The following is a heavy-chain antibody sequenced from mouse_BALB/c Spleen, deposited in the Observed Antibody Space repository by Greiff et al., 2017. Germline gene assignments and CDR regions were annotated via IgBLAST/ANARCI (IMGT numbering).Heavy chain of an antibody. J-gene: IGHJ4*01. Sequence: EVQLVESGGGLVKPGGSLKLSCAASGFTFSSYAMSWVRQSPEKRLEWVAEISSGGSYTYYPDTVTGRFTISRDNAKHTLYLEMSSLRSEDTAMYYCAREFYYRYDALYYYAMDYWGQGTSVTVSS. V-gene: IGHV5-9-4*01. CDR1: GFTFSSYA. D-gene: IGHD2-14*01. CDR2: ISSGGSYT. CDR3: AREFYYRYDALYYYAMDY.